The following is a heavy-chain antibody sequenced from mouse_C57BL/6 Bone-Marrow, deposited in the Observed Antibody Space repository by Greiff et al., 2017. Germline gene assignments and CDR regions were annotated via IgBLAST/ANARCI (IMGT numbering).Heavy chain of an antibody. Sequence: QVQLQQPGAELVMPGASVKLSCKASGYTFTSYWMHWVKQRPGQGLEWIGEIDPSDSYTNYNQKFKGKSTLTVDKSSSTASMQLSSLTSEDSAVYYCARGPLYYGSSSFDYWGQGTTLTVSS. D-gene: IGHD1-1*01. CDR2: IDPSDSYT. V-gene: IGHV1-69*01. CDR1: GYTFTSYW. CDR3: ARGPLYYGSSSFDY. J-gene: IGHJ2*01.